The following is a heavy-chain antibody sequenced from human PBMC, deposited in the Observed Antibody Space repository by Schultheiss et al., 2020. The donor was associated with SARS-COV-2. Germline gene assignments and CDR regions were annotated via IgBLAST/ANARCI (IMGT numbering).Heavy chain of an antibody. D-gene: IGHD3-10*01. V-gene: IGHV3-13*01. CDR1: GFTFSSYD. CDR2: IGTAGDT. J-gene: IGHJ3*02. CDR3: ARGRHYYGSGATLDI. Sequence: GASLKISCAASGFTFSSYDMHWVRQATGKGLEWVSAIGTAGDTYYPGSVKGRFTISRENAKNSLYLQMNSLRAGDTAVYYCARGRHYYGSGATLDIWGQGTMVTVSS.